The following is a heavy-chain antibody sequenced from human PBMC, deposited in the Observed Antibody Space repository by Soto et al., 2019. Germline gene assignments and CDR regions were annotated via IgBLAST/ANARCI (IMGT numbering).Heavy chain of an antibody. CDR1: GFTLDDYA. D-gene: IGHD2-2*01. J-gene: IGHJ6*02. CDR3: AKDGVPAAMGYYYYYGMDG. CDR2: ISWNSGSI. Sequence: GGSLRLSCAASGFTLDDYAMHWVRQAPGKGLERVSGISWNSGSIGYADSVKGRFTLSRDNAKNSLYLQMNSLRAEDTALYYCAKDGVPAAMGYYYYYGMDGWGQGSTVTVSS. V-gene: IGHV3-9*01.